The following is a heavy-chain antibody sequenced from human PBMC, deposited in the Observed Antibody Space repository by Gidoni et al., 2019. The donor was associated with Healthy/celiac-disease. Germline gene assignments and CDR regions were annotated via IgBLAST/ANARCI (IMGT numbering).Heavy chain of an antibody. V-gene: IGHV3-48*03. D-gene: IGHD6-13*01. CDR3: ATLSFFGAAAGIFDY. CDR2: ISSIVSTI. Sequence: EAQLVEPGGGLVQPVGSLSISCAAYGFTVSIYEMHWVRQAPGKGLVWFSYISSIVSTIYYAASVKGRFTISRDNAKNSLYLQMNSLRAEDTAVYYCATLSFFGAAAGIFDYWGQGTLVTVSS. CDR1: GFTVSIYE. J-gene: IGHJ4*02.